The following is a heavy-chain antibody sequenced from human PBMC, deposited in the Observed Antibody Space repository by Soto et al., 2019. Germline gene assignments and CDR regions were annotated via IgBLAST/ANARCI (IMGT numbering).Heavy chain of an antibody. CDR3: VRDYYDTRGYPNTFDM. Sequence: GGSLRLSCAASGFTLSRHTMNWVRQAPGKGLEWVSFIGSRTSDIYYADSVKGRFTISRDNAKNSLYLDLTRLRAEDTAVYFCVRDYYDTRGYPNTFDMWGQGTMVTVSS. CDR1: GFTLSRHT. D-gene: IGHD3-16*01. CDR2: IGSRTSDI. J-gene: IGHJ3*02. V-gene: IGHV3-21*01.